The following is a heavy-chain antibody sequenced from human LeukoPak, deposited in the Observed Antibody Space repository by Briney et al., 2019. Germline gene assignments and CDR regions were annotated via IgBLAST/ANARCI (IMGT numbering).Heavy chain of an antibody. CDR1: GFTFSRYE. Sequence: PGGSLRLSCAASGFTFSRYEMNWVRQAPGKGLEWVSYISRSGDTIYFADSVKGRFTISRDNAKNSLYLQMSSLRAEDTAVYYCARDRDGSSWSLFDYWGQGTLVTVSS. D-gene: IGHD6-13*01. J-gene: IGHJ4*02. CDR3: ARDRDGSSWSLFDY. V-gene: IGHV3-48*03. CDR2: ISRSGDTI.